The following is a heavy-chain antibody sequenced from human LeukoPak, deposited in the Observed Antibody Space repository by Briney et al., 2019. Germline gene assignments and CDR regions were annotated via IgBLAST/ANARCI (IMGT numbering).Heavy chain of an antibody. J-gene: IGHJ4*02. V-gene: IGHV3-30*18. CDR3: AKEDY. CDR2: ISYDGSNK. CDR1: GFTFSIYG. Sequence: AGSLRLPCAASGFTFSIYGMHWVRQAPGKGLEWVAVISYDGSNKYYADSVKGRFTISRDNSKNTLYLQMNSLRAEDTAVYYCAKEDYWGQGTLVTVSS.